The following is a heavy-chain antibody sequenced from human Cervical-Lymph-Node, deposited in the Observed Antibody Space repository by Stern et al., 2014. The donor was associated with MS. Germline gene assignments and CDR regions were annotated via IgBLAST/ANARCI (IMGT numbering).Heavy chain of an antibody. Sequence: EVQLVESGGGLVQPGRSLRLSCAASGFNFGGYGMHWVRQAPGKGLEWVSGISWNSDKIVYAESVKGRFTISRDNAKDSLYLQMDSLRVEDTALYYCAKDRTSSSWGVDYWGQGTLVTVSS. CDR2: ISWNSDKI. D-gene: IGHD6-19*01. CDR3: AKDRTSSSWGVDY. V-gene: IGHV3-9*01. J-gene: IGHJ4*02. CDR1: GFNFGGYG.